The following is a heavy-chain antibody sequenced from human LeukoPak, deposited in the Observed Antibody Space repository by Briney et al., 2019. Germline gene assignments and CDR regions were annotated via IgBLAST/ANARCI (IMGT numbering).Heavy chain of an antibody. V-gene: IGHV4-59*01. CDR3: ARVLKGTNDVDY. J-gene: IGHJ4*02. Sequence: SETLSLLHTVWVHLNSLYYWLGTTQPPGKGLEWIGYIYYSGSTNYNPSLKSRVTMSVDTSKNQFSLKLSSVTAADTAVYYCARVLKGTNDVDYWGQGNLVTVSS. D-gene: IGHD1-1*01. CDR1: VHLNSLYY. CDR2: IYYSGST.